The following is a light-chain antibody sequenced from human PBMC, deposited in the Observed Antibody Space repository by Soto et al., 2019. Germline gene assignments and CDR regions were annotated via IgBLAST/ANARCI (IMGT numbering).Light chain of an antibody. CDR3: HQNGTAPLT. CDR2: GAS. J-gene: IGKJ3*01. V-gene: IGKV3-20*01. CDR1: QSVAANY. Sequence: EVVLTQSPGTLSLSPGERATLSCRASQSVAANYLAWYQQKRGQAPRLLIYGASSRATGIPDRFSGSGSGTDFTLSISRLEVEDFSVYYYHQNGTAPLTFGPGTKVDIK.